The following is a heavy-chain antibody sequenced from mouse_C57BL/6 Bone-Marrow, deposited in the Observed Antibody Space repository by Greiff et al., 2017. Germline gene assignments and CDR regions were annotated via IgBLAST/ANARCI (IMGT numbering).Heavy chain of an antibody. CDR2: INPYNGGT. CDR1: GYTFTDYY. D-gene: IGHD1-1*01. CDR3: ARSHYYYGSSYRS. J-gene: IGHJ2*01. Sequence: EVQLQQSGPVLVKPGASVKMSCKASGYTFTDYYMNWVKQSHGKSLEWIGVINPYNGGTSYNQKFKGKATLTVDKSSSTAYMELNSLTSEDSAVYYCARSHYYYGSSYRSWGQGTTLTVSS. V-gene: IGHV1-19*01.